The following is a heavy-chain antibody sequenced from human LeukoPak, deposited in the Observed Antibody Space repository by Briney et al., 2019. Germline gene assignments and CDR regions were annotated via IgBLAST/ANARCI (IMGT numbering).Heavy chain of an antibody. J-gene: IGHJ4*02. V-gene: IGHV4-34*01. Sequence: SETLSLTCAVYGGSFSGYYWTWIRQPPGKGLEWIGEINHSGSTTYNPSLKSRVTISLDTSNDQFSLKLSSVTAADTAVYYCASAGLGVDWGQGTLVTVSS. CDR2: INHSGST. CDR1: GGSFSGYY. CDR3: ASAGLGVD.